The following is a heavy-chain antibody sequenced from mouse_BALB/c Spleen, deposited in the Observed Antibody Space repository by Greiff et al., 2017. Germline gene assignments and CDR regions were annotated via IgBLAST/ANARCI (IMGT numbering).Heavy chain of an antibody. CDR1: GYTFTDYN. D-gene: IGHD1-1*01. J-gene: IGHJ3*01. CDR2: INPNNGGT. Sequence: VQLKESGPELVKPGASVKIPCKASGYTFTDYNMDWVKQSHGKSLEWIGDINPNNGGTIYNQKFKGKATLTVDKSSSTAYMELRSLTSEDTAVYYCARKGYYYGSSPSFAYWGQGTLVTVSA. CDR3: ARKGYYYGSSPSFAY. V-gene: IGHV1-18*01.